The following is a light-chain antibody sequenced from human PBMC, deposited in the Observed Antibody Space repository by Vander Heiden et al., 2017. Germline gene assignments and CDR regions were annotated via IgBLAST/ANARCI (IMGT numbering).Light chain of an antibody. CDR2: EDN. V-gene: IGLV6-57*01. CDR1: SGSLASNH. CDR3: QSYDSSNEV. J-gene: IGLJ3*02. Sequence: NFMLTQPHSVSASPGKTVTISCTSSSGSLASNHVQWYQQRPGSSPTTVIYEDNQRPSGVPDRSSGSIDSSSNSASLTISGLKTEDEADYYCQSYDSSNEVFGGGTKLTVL.